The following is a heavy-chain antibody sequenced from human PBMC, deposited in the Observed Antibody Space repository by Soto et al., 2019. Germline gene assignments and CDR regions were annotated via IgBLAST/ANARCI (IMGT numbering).Heavy chain of an antibody. CDR1: GFTVSSKY. J-gene: IGHJ6*02. CDR2: IYSGGSA. CDR3: ARDYSISRYYGMDV. D-gene: IGHD4-4*01. V-gene: IGHV3-53*01. Sequence: GSLRLSCAASGFTVSSKYMSWVRQAPGKGLEWVSLIYSGGSAYYADSVKGRFTISRDNSKNTVYLQMNSLRAEDTAVYYCARDYSISRYYGMDVWGQGTTVTVSS.